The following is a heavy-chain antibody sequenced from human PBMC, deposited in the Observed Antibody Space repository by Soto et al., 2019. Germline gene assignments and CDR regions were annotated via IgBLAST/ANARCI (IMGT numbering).Heavy chain of an antibody. CDR2: IYRAGST. V-gene: IGHV3-53*01. D-gene: IGHD5-18*01. CDR3: ARGYSSDAGYYYAMAD. CDR1: GFTVSNSY. Sequence: GSLRLSCAASGFTVSNSYMSWVRQAPGKGLECVSVIYRAGSTFYADSVKGRFTISRDNSKNTVYLQMHSLRAEDTALYYCARGYSSDAGYYYAMADWGQGTTVTVSS. J-gene: IGHJ6*02.